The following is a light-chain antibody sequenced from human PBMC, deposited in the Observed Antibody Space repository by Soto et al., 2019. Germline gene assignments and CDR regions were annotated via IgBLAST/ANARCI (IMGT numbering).Light chain of an antibody. CDR3: QQSYDTPLT. CDR1: QSIANY. J-gene: IGKJ4*01. V-gene: IGKV1-39*01. Sequence: DIQMTQSPSSLSASVGDRVTITCRASQSIANYLNWYQQNSGRAPELLIHAASSLQSGVPSRFSGSGSGTEFTLTISRLQPGDFATYYCQQSYDTPLTFGGGTKVEI. CDR2: AAS.